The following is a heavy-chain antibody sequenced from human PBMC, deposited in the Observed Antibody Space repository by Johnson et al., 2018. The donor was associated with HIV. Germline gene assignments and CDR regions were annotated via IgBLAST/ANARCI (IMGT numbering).Heavy chain of an antibody. CDR3: ARTSGSYYERDAFDI. D-gene: IGHD1-26*01. CDR2: ISSSGSTI. Sequence: QVQLVESGGRLVQPGRSLRLSCAASGFTFSDYYMSWIRQAPGKGLEWVSYISSSGSTIYYADSVKGRFTISRDNAKNSLYLQMNSLRAEDTAVYYCARTSGSYYERDAFDIWGQGTMVTVSS. CDR1: GFTFSDYY. J-gene: IGHJ3*02. V-gene: IGHV3-11*04.